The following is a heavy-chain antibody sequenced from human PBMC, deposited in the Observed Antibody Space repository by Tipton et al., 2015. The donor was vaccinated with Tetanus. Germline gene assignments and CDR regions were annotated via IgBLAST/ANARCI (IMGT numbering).Heavy chain of an antibody. V-gene: IGHV1-8*01. CDR2: MNPNSGNT. Sequence: QSGAEVKKPGASVKVSCKASGYTFTSYDINWVRQATGQGLEWMGWMNPNSGNTGYAQKFQGRVTMTRNTSISTAYMELSSLRSEDTAVYYCARGSRNYCSSTSCYHFDYWGQGTLVTVSS. J-gene: IGHJ4*02. D-gene: IGHD2-2*01. CDR1: GYTFTSYD. CDR3: ARGSRNYCSSTSCYHFDY.